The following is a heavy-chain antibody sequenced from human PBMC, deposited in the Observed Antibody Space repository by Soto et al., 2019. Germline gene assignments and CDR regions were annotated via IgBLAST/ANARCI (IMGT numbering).Heavy chain of an antibody. J-gene: IGHJ4*02. CDR2: INPSGDST. CDR3: TRSRQVGPSTFFDS. V-gene: IGHV1-46*01. CDR1: GYTFSDYY. Sequence: QVQLVQSGAEVKKPGASAKVSCKASGYTFSDYYMHWVRQAPGQGLEWMGIINPSGDSTTYAQKFQGTVTMTRDTSTSTLYLEVSSLRSEDTAVYFCTRSRQVGPSTFFDSWGQGALVAVSS. D-gene: IGHD1-26*01.